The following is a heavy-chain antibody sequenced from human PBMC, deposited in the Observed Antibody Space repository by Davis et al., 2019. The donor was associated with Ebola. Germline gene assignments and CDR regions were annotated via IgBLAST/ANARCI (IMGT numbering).Heavy chain of an antibody. V-gene: IGHV1-8*01. J-gene: IGHJ4*02. CDR1: GYTFTTYD. D-gene: IGHD7-27*01. Sequence: ASVKVSCKTSGYTFTTYDINWVRQATGQGLEWMGWMNPNSGNTGYAQQFQDRITMTRNISTGTAYMELNSLRSEDTAVYYCARERGGTGGGDYWGQGTLVTVSS. CDR3: ARERGGTGGGDY. CDR2: MNPNSGNT.